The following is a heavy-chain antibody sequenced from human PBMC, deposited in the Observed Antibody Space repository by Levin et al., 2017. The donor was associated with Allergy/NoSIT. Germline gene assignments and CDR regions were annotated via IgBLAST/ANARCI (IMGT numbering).Heavy chain of an antibody. V-gene: IGHV1-46*01. CDR3: ARGSYSSSWYLDYFDY. J-gene: IGHJ4*02. CDR2: INPSGGST. CDR1: GYTFTSSY. D-gene: IGHD6-13*01. Sequence: PLASVKVSCKASGYTFTSSYMHWVRQAPGQGLEWMGIINPSGGSTSYAQKFQGRVTMTRDTSTSTVYMDLSSLRSEDTAVYYCARGSYSSSWYLDYFDYWGQGTLVTVSS.